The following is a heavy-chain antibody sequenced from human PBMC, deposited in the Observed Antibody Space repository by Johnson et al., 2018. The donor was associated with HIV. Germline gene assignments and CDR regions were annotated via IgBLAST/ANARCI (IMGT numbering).Heavy chain of an antibody. CDR1: GFTVSSNY. CDR3: ARGLQSMTVVVTRGAFDI. D-gene: IGHD2-2*01. J-gene: IGHJ3*02. CDR2: INWNGGNT. V-gene: IGHV3-53*01. Sequence: VQLVESGGGLVQPGGSLRLSCAASGFTVSSNYMSWVRQAPGKGLEWVSGINWNGGNTGYVDSVKGRFTISRDNAKNTLYLQMNSLRVEDTAVYYCARGLQSMTVVVTRGAFDIWGQGTMVTVSS.